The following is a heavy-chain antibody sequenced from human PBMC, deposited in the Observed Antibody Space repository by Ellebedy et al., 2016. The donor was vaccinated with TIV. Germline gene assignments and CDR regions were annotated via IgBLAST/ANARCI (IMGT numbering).Heavy chain of an antibody. D-gene: IGHD4-11*01. V-gene: IGHV3-23*01. CDR3: ARDPVGRGVNYFGP. CDR1: GFTFGIYA. CDR2: LRGSGATT. J-gene: IGHJ5*02. Sequence: PGGSLRLSCVGSGFTFGIYAMSWVRQAPGKGLEWVSSLRGSGATTYYADSVRGRFTISRDNSKNTLYLQMNSLRNDDTAVYYCARDPVGRGVNYFGPWGQGTLVTVSS.